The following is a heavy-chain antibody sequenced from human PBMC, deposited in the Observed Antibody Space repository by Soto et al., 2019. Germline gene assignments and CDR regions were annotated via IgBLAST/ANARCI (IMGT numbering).Heavy chain of an antibody. Sequence: QVQLVQSGAEMKEPGDSVRVSCEASGYTFTSYYIHWVRQAPGQGLEWMGWINPKIGDTTYAQDVQSRVAMTTKTTISTVYMDFSRLTSDNTAIYYCAKNMDHYYPTGSGNGHGFWGQGTTVTVFS. CDR3: AKNMDHYYPTGSGNGHGF. CDR2: INPKIGDT. V-gene: IGHV1-2*02. J-gene: IGHJ6*02. D-gene: IGHD6-25*01. CDR1: GYTFTSYY.